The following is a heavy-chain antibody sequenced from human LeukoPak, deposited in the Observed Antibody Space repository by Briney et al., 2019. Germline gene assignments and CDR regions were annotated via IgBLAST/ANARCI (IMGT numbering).Heavy chain of an antibody. D-gene: IGHD3-3*01. Sequence: ASVKVSCKASGYTFTSYAMHWVRQAPGQRLEWMGWINAGNSNTKYSQEFQGRVTITRDTSASTAYMELSSLRSEGMAVYYCARSHRQAYYDFWSGYTRGYAFDIWGQGTMVTVSS. J-gene: IGHJ3*02. CDR1: GYTFTSYA. V-gene: IGHV1-3*03. CDR2: INAGNSNT. CDR3: ARSHRQAYYDFWSGYTRGYAFDI.